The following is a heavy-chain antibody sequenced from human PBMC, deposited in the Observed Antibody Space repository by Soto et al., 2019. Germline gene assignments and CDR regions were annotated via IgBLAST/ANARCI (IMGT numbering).Heavy chain of an antibody. Sequence: ASVKVSCKDSGYTFTNYGISWVRQAPGQGLEWMGWINVYNGNTKYAQKVQGRVTMTTDTSTSTAYMELRSLRSDDTAVYYCARGVGSGSYYNQYNWFDPWGQGTLVTVSS. CDR3: ARGVGSGSYYNQYNWFDP. CDR1: GYTFTNYG. J-gene: IGHJ5*02. D-gene: IGHD3-10*01. CDR2: INVYNGNT. V-gene: IGHV1-18*01.